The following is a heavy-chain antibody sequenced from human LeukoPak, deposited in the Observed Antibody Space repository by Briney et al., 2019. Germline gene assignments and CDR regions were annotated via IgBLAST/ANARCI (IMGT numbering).Heavy chain of an antibody. V-gene: IGHV3-30*02. J-gene: IGHJ4*02. Sequence: GGSLRLSCAASGFTFSSYAMSWVRQAPGKGLEWVAFIRYDGSNKYYADSVKGRFTISRDNSKNTLCLQMNSLRAEDTAVYYCAKGGGCSSTSCYFDYWGQGTLVTVSS. CDR2: IRYDGSNK. D-gene: IGHD2-2*01. CDR3: AKGGGCSSTSCYFDY. CDR1: GFTFSSYA.